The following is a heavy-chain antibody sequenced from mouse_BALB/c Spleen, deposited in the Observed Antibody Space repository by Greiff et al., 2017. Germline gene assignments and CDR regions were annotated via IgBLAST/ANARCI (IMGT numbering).Heavy chain of an antibody. D-gene: IGHD2-1*01. V-gene: IGHV1-69*02. CDR2: IDPSDSYT. CDR3: ARNGNYVGDY. J-gene: IGHJ4*01. Sequence: VQLQQPGAELVKPGASVKLSCKASGYTFTSYWMHWVKQRPGQGLEWIGEIDPSDSYTNYNQKFKGKATLTVDKSSSTAYMQLSSLTSEDSAVYYCARNGNYVGDYWGQGTSVTVSS. CDR1: GYTFTSYW.